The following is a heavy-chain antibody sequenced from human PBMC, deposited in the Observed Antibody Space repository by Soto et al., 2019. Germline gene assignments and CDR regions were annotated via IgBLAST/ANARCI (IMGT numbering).Heavy chain of an antibody. CDR2: ITSKRYGGKT. J-gene: IGHJ4*02. CDR1: GFTFGDYA. V-gene: IGHV3-49*03. Sequence: GGSLRLSCITSGFTFGDYAMIWFRQAPGKGLEWVSFITSKRYGGKTEYAASVKGRFTISRDDSKSVAYLQMNSLRTDDTAVYYCSRLPPNNWGAPLYIWGQGTLVTVSS. CDR3: SRLPPNNWGAPLYI. D-gene: IGHD3-16*01.